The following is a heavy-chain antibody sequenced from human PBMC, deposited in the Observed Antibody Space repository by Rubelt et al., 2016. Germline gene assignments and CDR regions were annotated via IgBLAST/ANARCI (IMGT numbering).Heavy chain of an antibody. D-gene: IGHD5-18*01. V-gene: IGHV5-51*01. CDR3: ARLLQLWPFDY. CDR1: GYSFTSYW. CDR2: IYPGDSDT. J-gene: IGHJ4*02. Sequence: EVQLVQSGAEVKKPGESLKISCKGSGYSFTSYWIGWVRQMPGKGLEWMGIIYPGDSDTRYSPCFQCQVTTEADRSVRPADRQWSSLKASDTAMYYCARLLQLWPFDYWGQGTLVTVSS.